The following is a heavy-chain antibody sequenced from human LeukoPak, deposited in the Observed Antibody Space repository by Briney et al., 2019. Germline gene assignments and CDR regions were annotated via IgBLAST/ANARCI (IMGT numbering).Heavy chain of an antibody. CDR1: GGSISSGGYY. Sequence: SQTLSLTCTVSGGSISSGGYYWSWIRQPPGKGLEWIGYIYHSGSTYYNPSLKSRVTISVDTSKNQFSLKLSSVTAADTAVYYCARGGEVIRSGYDYWGQGTLVTVSS. CDR2: IYHSGST. V-gene: IGHV4-30-2*01. CDR3: ARGGEVIRSGYDY. J-gene: IGHJ4*02. D-gene: IGHD3-22*01.